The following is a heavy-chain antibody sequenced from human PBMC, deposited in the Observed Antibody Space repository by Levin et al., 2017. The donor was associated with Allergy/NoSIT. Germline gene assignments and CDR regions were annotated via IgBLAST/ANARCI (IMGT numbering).Heavy chain of an antibody. V-gene: IGHV3-7*01. CDR2: IKADGSQI. D-gene: IGHD5-18*01. J-gene: IGHJ4*02. Sequence: SCAGSGFIFSSSWMSWVRQAPGKGLEWVANIKADGSQIYYVDSVKGRFTISRDNAKNSLYLQLSSLRAEDTAVYYCARARGYSYGLLWYFDYWGQGTLVTVSS. CDR1: GFIFSSSW. CDR3: ARARGYSYGLLWYFDY.